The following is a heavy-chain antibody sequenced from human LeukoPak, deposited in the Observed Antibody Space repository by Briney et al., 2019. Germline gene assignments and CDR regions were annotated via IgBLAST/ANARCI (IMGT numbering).Heavy chain of an antibody. V-gene: IGHV5-51*01. D-gene: IGHD3-10*01. CDR2: INPGDSST. Sequence: GESLKISCKGSGFTFSDYWIGWVRQMPGKGLEWMGIINPGDSSTRYSPSFRGQVTISADKSISTAYLQWSSLKASDTAMYYCARVRGTTFIVSWFDPWGQGTLVTVSS. CDR3: ARVRGTTFIVSWFDP. CDR1: GFTFSDYW. J-gene: IGHJ5*02.